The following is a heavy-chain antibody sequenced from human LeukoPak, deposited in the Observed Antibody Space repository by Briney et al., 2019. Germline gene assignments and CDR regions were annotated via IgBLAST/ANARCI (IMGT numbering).Heavy chain of an antibody. J-gene: IGHJ6*04. V-gene: IGHV3-30*03. CDR1: GFTFSSYG. CDR2: ISYDGSNK. CDR3: GKGRGSTPRGRGV. Sequence: GRSLRLSCAASGFTFSSYGMHWVRQAPGKGLEWVAVISYDGSNKYYADSVKGRFTISRDNSKNTLYLHMNSLRAEDTAVYYCGKGRGSTPRGRGVWGKGTTVTVPS. D-gene: IGHD3-10*01.